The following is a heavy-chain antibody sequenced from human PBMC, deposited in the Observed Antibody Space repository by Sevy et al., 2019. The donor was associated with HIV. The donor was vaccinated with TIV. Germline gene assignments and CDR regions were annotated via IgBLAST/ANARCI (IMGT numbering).Heavy chain of an antibody. CDR3: ARLVAAAGTGGGGY. J-gene: IGHJ4*02. D-gene: IGHD6-13*01. CDR1: GFTFSSYW. V-gene: IGHV3-7*01. Sequence: GGSLRLSCAASGFTFSSYWMSWVRQAPGKGLEWVANIKQDGSEKYYVDSVKGRFTISRDNAKNSLYLQMNSLRAEDTAGYYCARLVAAAGTGGGGYWGQGTLVTVSS. CDR2: IKQDGSEK.